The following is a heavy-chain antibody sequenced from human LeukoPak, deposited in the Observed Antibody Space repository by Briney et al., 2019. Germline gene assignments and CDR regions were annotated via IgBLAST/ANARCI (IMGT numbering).Heavy chain of an antibody. D-gene: IGHD1-26*01. V-gene: IGHV4-4*02. CDR3: ARVSSGATTVDY. Sequence: PSETLSLTCAVSGCSISSSNWWSWVRQPPGKGLEWIGEIYHSGSTNYNPSLKSRVTISVDKSKNQFSLKLSSVTAADTAVYYCARVSSGATTVDYWGQGTLVTVSS. J-gene: IGHJ4*02. CDR2: IYHSGST. CDR1: GCSISSSNW.